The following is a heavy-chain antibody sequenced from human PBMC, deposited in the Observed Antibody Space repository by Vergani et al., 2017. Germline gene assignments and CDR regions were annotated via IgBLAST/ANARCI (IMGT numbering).Heavy chain of an antibody. CDR1: GFTFSSYA. V-gene: IGHV3-23*01. Sequence: EVQLLESGGGLVQPGGSLRLSCAASGFTFSSYAMSWVRQAPGKGLEWVSAISGSGGSTYYADSVKGRFTIALDNSKNTLYLQMNSLRAEDTAVYYCAKDYYGSGSSRGGAFDIWGQGTMVTVSS. CDR2: ISGSGGST. D-gene: IGHD3-10*01. J-gene: IGHJ3*02. CDR3: AKDYYGSGSSRGGAFDI.